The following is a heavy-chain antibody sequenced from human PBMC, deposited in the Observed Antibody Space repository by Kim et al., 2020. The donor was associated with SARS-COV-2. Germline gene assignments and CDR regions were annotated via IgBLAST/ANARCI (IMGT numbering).Heavy chain of an antibody. Sequence: GGSLRLSCAASGFTFSSYGMHWVRQAPGKGLEWVAVIWYDGSNKYYADSVKGRFTISRDNSKNTLYLQMNSLRAEDTAVYYCARGLRRTPGNYYGSGSYYDYWGQGTLVTVSS. D-gene: IGHD3-10*01. CDR1: GFTFSSYG. CDR3: ARGLRRTPGNYYGSGSYYDY. J-gene: IGHJ4*02. CDR2: IWYDGSNK. V-gene: IGHV3-33*01.